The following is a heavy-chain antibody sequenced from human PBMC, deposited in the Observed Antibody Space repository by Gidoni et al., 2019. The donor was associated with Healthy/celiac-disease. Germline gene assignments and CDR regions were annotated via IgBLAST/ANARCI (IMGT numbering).Heavy chain of an antibody. Sequence: QVTLKESGPVLVKPTETLTLTCTVSGFSLSNARMGVSWIRQPPGKALEWLAHIFSNDEKSYSTSLKSRLTISKDTSKSQVVLTMTNMDPVDTATYYCARITVTARTYYFDYWGQGTLVTVSS. CDR2: IFSNDEK. J-gene: IGHJ4*02. D-gene: IGHD2-21*02. CDR3: ARITVTARTYYFDY. V-gene: IGHV2-26*01. CDR1: GFSLSNARMG.